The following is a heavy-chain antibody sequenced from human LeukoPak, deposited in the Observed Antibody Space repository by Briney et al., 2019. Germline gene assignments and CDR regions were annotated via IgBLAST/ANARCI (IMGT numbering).Heavy chain of an antibody. CDR3: ARASITMIGGGFDY. D-gene: IGHD3-22*01. CDR1: GYTFTSYD. Sequence: ASVKVSCKASGYTFTSYDISWVRQAPGQGLEWMGWISAYNGNTNYAQKLQGRVTMTTDTSTSTAYMELRSLRSDDTAVYYCARASITMIGGGFDYWGQGTLVTVSS. V-gene: IGHV1-18*01. J-gene: IGHJ4*02. CDR2: ISAYNGNT.